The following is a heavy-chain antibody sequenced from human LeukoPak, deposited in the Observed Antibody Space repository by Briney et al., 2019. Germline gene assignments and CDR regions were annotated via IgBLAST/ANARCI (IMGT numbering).Heavy chain of an antibody. CDR1: GFTFSIDW. V-gene: IGHV3-48*04. D-gene: IGHD2-2*01. CDR2: ISSSGSTI. Sequence: GGSLRLSCAASGFTFSIDWMNWVRQAPGRGLEWVSYISSSGSTIDYADSVKGRFTISRDNAKNSLYLQMNSLRAEDTAVYYCARSIPAGNRRWGQGTLVTVSS. J-gene: IGHJ4*02. CDR3: ARSIPAGNRR.